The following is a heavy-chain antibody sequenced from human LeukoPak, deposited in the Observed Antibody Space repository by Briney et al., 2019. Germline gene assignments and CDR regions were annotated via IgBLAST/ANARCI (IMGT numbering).Heavy chain of an antibody. J-gene: IGHJ4*02. CDR2: IYSGGGT. V-gene: IGHV3-53*01. D-gene: IGHD3-9*01. CDR3: ARGSYDILTGYNY. CDR1: GFTVSSNY. Sequence: GGSLRLSCAASGFTVSSNYMSWVRQAPGKGLEWVSVIYSGGGTYYADSVKGRFTISRDNSKNTLYLQMNSLRAEDTAVYYCARGSYDILTGYNYWGQGTLVTVSS.